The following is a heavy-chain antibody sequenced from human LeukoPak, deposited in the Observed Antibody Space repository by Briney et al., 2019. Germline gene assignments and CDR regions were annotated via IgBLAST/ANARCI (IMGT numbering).Heavy chain of an antibody. CDR1: GYTFTNYY. CDR3: ARGRVQTAYYDFWSGYYVAAFDI. Sequence: ASVKVSCKASGYTFTNYYMHWVRQAPGQGLEWMGIINPVGGSTSYAQKFQGRVTMTRDTSTRTVYMDMSSLTSEDTAVYYCARGRVQTAYYDFWSGYYVAAFDIWGQGTMVTVSS. V-gene: IGHV1-46*01. CDR2: INPVGGST. D-gene: IGHD3-3*01. J-gene: IGHJ3*02.